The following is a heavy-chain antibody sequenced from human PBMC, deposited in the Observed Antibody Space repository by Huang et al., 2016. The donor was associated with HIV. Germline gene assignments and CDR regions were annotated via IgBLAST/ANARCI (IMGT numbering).Heavy chain of an antibody. CDR3: AREIMISFGGPIDS. D-gene: IGHD3-16*01. V-gene: IGHV4-34*02. CDR2: INHAGVT. CDR1: GGSFSGYF. J-gene: IGHJ5*01. Sequence: QVQLEQWGAGLLKPSETLSLTCAVYGGSFSGYFWNWIRQSPGKGLEWIGQINHAGVTDYNPSLKSRATISVDTSKNQFSLKLTSVTAADTAIYYCAREIMISFGGPIDSWGHGNLVTVSS.